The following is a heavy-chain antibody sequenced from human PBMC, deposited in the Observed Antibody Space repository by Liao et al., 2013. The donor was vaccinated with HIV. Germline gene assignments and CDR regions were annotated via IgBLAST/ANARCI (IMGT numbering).Heavy chain of an antibody. CDR3: ARDLRIAAAGNYWYFDL. D-gene: IGHD6-13*01. V-gene: IGHV4-61*02. CDR1: GGSISSGAYY. CDR2: IYNSGST. Sequence: QPQLQESGPGLVKPSQTLSLTCNVSGGSISSGAYYWTWIRQPAGKGLEWIGRIYNSGSTNYSPSLKSRVTISLDTPKNHFSLNLSSVTAADTAVYYCARDLRIAAAGNYWYFDLWGRGTLVTVS. J-gene: IGHJ2*01.